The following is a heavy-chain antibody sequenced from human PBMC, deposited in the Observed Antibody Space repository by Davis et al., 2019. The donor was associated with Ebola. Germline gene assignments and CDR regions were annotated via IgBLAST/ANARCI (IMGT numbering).Heavy chain of an antibody. CDR2: LIPIFVIA. J-gene: IGHJ4*02. V-gene: IGHV1-69*10. CDR1: LYTFPSHG. CDR3: ARVSRYYLEGVDY. D-gene: IGHD3-22*01. Sequence: SVPVPCLASLYTFPSHGIIRARPPPRQGLEWLGRLIPIFVIANYAQTFQGRVTITADKSTSTAYMELSSLRSEDTAVYYCARVSRYYLEGVDYWGQGTLVTVSS.